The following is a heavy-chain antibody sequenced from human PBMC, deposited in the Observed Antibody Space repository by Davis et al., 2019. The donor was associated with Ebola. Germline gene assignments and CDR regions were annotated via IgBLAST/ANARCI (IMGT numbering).Heavy chain of an antibody. CDR1: GGSISSYY. D-gene: IGHD4-11*01. V-gene: IGHV4-4*07. CDR3: ARDTVTDPKLDYYYYGMDV. J-gene: IGHJ6*02. CDR2: IYTSGST. Sequence: PSETLSLTCTVSGGSISSYYWSWIRQPAGKGLEWIGRIYTSGSTNYNPSLKSRVTMSVDTSKNQFSLKLSSVTAADTAVYYCARDTVTDPKLDYYYYGMDVWGQGTTVTVSS.